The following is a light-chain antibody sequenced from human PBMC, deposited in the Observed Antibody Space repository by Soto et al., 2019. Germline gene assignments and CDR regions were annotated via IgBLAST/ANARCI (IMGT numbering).Light chain of an antibody. CDR2: EVI. CDR3: CSYAGSTSLV. V-gene: IGLV2-23*02. CDR1: SSDVGSYNL. J-gene: IGLJ2*01. Sequence: QSALTQPASVSGSPGQSITLSCTGTSSDVGSYNLVSWYQQHPGKAPKVIIYEVIKRPSGVSNRFSGSKSGNTASLTISGLQAEDEADYYCCSYAGSTSLVFGGGTKLTVL.